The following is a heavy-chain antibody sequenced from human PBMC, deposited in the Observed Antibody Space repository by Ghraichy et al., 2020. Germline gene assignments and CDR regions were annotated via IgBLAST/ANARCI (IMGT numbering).Heavy chain of an antibody. V-gene: IGHV3-11*04. CDR3: ARDPTYYDFWSGNGRGAFDI. CDR2: ISSSGSTI. Sequence: GGSLRLSCAASGFTFSDYYMSWIRQAPGKGLEWVSYISSSGSTIYYADSVKGRFTISRDNAKNSLYLQMNSLRAEDTAVYYCARDPTYYDFWSGNGRGAFDIWGQGTMVTVSS. J-gene: IGHJ3*02. D-gene: IGHD3-3*01. CDR1: GFTFSDYY.